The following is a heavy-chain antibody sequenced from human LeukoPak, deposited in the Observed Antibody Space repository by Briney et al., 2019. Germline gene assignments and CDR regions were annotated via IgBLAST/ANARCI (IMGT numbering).Heavy chain of an antibody. CDR3: ARSPYCSGGSCYPGWFDP. Sequence: GGSLRLSCAASGXTFSSYNMNWVRQAPGKGLEWVSSISRSNNYIYYADSVRGRFTISRDNAKNSLYLQMNSLRAEDTAVYYCARSPYCSGGSCYPGWFDPWGQGTLVTVSS. D-gene: IGHD2-15*01. CDR1: GXTFSSYN. V-gene: IGHV3-21*01. CDR2: ISRSNNYI. J-gene: IGHJ5*02.